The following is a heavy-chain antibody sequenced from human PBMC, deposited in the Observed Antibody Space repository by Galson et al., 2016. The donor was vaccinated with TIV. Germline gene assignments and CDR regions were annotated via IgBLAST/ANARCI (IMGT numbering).Heavy chain of an antibody. D-gene: IGHD3-3*01. CDR2: IDKDGNEK. Sequence: SLRLSCAASGFTFGNYWMSWVRQAPGKGLEWVANIDKDGNEKYYVDSVKGRFTISRDNAKNTLYLQMNSLRAEDMAIFYCPRLLEWTHEAFDTWGQGTMVTVSA. V-gene: IGHV3-7*01. CDR3: PRLLEWTHEAFDT. J-gene: IGHJ3*02. CDR1: GFTFGNYW.